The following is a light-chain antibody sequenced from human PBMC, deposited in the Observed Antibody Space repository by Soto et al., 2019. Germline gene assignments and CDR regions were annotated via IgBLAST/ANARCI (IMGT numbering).Light chain of an antibody. V-gene: IGKV3-20*01. CDR2: GAS. CDR3: QQYGSSQRT. J-gene: IGKJ1*01. Sequence: EIVLTESPGSLSLSPGERATLSCRASQSVSSSYLAWYQQKPGQAPRLLIYGASSRATGIPDRFSGSGSGKAFILIISSLEPDDFAVYYFQQYGSSQRTFGKGPRVDIK. CDR1: QSVSSSY.